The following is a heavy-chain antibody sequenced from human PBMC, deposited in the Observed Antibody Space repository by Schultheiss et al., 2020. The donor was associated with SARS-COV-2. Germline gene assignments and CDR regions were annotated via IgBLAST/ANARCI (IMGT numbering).Heavy chain of an antibody. CDR1: GGTFSSYA. D-gene: IGHD6-6*01. V-gene: IGHV1-69*05. J-gene: IGHJ6*02. Sequence: SVKVSCKASGGTFSSYAISWVRQAPGQGLEWMGGIIPILGTANYALKFRGRVTITSDRSVSTAYMELSSLRSEDTAVYYCASEYSSSSLYYYYGMDVWGQGTTVTVSS. CDR3: ASEYSSSSLYYYYGMDV. CDR2: IIPILGTA.